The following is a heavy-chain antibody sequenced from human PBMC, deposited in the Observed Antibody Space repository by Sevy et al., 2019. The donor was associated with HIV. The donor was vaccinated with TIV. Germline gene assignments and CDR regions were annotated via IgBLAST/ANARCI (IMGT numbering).Heavy chain of an antibody. J-gene: IGHJ4*02. CDR1: GFIFSRYA. CDR2: IWYDGNNR. CDR3: ARLKLHYDPYYFDL. V-gene: IGHV3-33*01. D-gene: IGHD3-16*01. Sequence: GGSLRLSCAASGFIFSRYAMHWVRQPPGKGLEWVAVIWYDGNNRYYADSVKGRFTISRDNSKNTLYLQMSSLRAEDTAVYYCARLKLHYDPYYFDLWGQGTLVTVSS.